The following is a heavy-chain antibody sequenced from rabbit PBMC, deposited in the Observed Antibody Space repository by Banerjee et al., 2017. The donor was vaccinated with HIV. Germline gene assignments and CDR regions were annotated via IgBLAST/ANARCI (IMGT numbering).Heavy chain of an antibody. V-gene: IGHV1S45*01. D-gene: IGHD3-1*01. CDR1: GIDFSSGYD. CDR2: IYTGSYST. CDR3: ARDLGGSINL. Sequence: QEQLEESGGDLVKPEGTLTLTCKASGIDFSSGYDACWVRQAPGKGLEWIGCIYTGSYSTDYASWAKGRFTISKTSSTTVTLQMTSLAAADTATYFCARDLGGSINLWGQGTLVTVS. J-gene: IGHJ4*01.